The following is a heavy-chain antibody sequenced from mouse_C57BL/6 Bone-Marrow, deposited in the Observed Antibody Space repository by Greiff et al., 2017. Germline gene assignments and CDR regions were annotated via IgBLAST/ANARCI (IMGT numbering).Heavy chain of an antibody. V-gene: IGHV5-6*01. Sequence: EVKVVESGGDLVKPGGSLKLSCAASGFTFSSYGMSWVRQTPDKRLEWVATISSGGSYTYYPDSVKGRFTISRDNAKNTLYLQMSSLKSEDTAMYYCARHDSSGYDWYFGVWGTGTAVTVSS. CDR3: ARHDSSGYDWYFGV. J-gene: IGHJ1*03. CDR2: ISSGGSYT. CDR1: GFTFSSYG. D-gene: IGHD3-2*02.